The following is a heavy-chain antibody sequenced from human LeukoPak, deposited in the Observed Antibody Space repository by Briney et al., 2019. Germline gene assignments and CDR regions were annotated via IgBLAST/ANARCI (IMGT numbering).Heavy chain of an antibody. V-gene: IGHV5-51*01. CDR2: IYPSDSAT. Sequence: HGESLKISCTGSGYSFSSYWIVWVRQMPGKGLEWMGIIYPSDSATTYSPSFQGQVTISADKSISTAYLQRSSLKASDTAVYYCARSVGATPLDYWGQGTLVTVSS. J-gene: IGHJ4*02. D-gene: IGHD1-26*01. CDR1: GYSFSSYW. CDR3: ARSVGATPLDY.